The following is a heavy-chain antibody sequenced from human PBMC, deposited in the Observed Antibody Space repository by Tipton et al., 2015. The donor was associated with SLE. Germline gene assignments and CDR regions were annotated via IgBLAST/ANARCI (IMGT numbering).Heavy chain of an antibody. CDR2: IRFDGSSY. J-gene: IGHJ4*02. CDR1: GFMFNSYA. CDR3: ANTLSTSPRMRFDY. V-gene: IGHV3-30*02. Sequence: GSLRLSCAASGFMFNSYAMNWVRQAPGKGLEWVAFIRFDGSSYYYADSGKGRFTISRDNSRNTLYLQMNSLRPEDAAVYYCANTLSTSPRMRFDYWGQGTLVTFSS. D-gene: IGHD2-2*01.